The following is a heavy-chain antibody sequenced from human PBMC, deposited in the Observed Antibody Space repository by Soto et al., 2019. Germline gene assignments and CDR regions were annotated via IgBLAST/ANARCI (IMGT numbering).Heavy chain of an antibody. CDR3: ARAGFGELLLVDY. D-gene: IGHD3-10*01. J-gene: IGHJ4*02. V-gene: IGHV3-74*01. CDR2: INSDGSST. Sequence: GGSLRLSCAASGFTFSSYWMHWVRQAPGKGLVWVSRINSDGSSTSYADSVKGRFTISRDNAKNTLYLQMNSLRAEDTAVYYCARAGFGELLLVDYWGQGTLVTVSS. CDR1: GFTFSSYW.